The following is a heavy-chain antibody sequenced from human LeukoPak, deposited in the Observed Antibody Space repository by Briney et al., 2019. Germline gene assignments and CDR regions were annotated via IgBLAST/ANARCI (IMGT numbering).Heavy chain of an antibody. D-gene: IGHD6-13*01. J-gene: IGHJ4*02. Sequence: GESLKISCKGSGYNFTSYWIGWVRQMPGKGLEWMGIIYPGDSDTRYSPSFQGQVTISADKSISTAYLQWSSLKASDTAMYYCARGASSSWYPRPFDYWGQGTLVTVSS. CDR3: ARGASSSWYPRPFDY. CDR1: GYNFTSYW. CDR2: IYPGDSDT. V-gene: IGHV5-51*01.